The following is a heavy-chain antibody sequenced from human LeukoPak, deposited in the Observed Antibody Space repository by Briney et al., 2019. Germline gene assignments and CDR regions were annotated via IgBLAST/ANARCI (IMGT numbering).Heavy chain of an antibody. CDR2: ICSNGGCT. D-gene: IGHD3-22*01. J-gene: IGHJ4*02. CDR3: ARGGYYDSSGSFEY. CDR1: GFTFSNYA. V-gene: IGHV3-64*01. Sequence: GGSRRLSCAASGFTFSNYAMYWVRQAPGKGLEYVSAICSNGGCTDYANSVKGRFTISRDNSKNRLFLQMGSLRAEDMAVYYCARGGYYDSSGSFEYWGQGILVTVSS.